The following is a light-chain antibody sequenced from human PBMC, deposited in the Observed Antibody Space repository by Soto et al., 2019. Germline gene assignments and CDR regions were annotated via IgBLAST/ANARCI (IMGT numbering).Light chain of an antibody. Sequence: EVVMTQSPATLSVSPGEGATLSCRASQSVRSNLAWYQKKPGQSHRLLIYGASTRATAVPARFSGSGSGTEFTPTISSLQSDDVAVYYCQQYDNWPLTFGGGTQVEIK. CDR1: QSVRSN. J-gene: IGKJ4*01. CDR3: QQYDNWPLT. CDR2: GAS. V-gene: IGKV3-15*01.